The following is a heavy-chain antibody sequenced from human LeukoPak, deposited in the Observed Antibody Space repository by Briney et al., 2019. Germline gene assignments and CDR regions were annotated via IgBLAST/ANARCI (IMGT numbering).Heavy chain of an antibody. J-gene: IGHJ6*03. V-gene: IGHV1-18*01. CDR2: IRSQNGAT. CDR1: VYTFHTYD. CDR3: ARADSVAVVARKYYMDV. D-gene: IGHD2-15*01. Sequence: GASVRVSCRASVYTFHTYDITWVRQAPGQGLEWMGWIRSQNGATNYAQKLQGRVTMTTGASTSTVYMELRSLRSDDTAVYYCARADSVAVVARKYYMDVWGKGTTVSVSS.